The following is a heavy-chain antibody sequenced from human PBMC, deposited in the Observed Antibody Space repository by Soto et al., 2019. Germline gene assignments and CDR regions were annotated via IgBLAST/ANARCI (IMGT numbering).Heavy chain of an antibody. J-gene: IGHJ6*02. Sequence: DVRLVESGGGLVQPGGSLRLSCAASSFTFSSYWLSWVRQAPGKGLEWVATIKQDGSENYYVDSVKGRFTISRDNAKNSLSLQMSSRRADDTAVYYCARDGPFISVAAPAFQYAMDVWGQGTTVTVS. V-gene: IGHV3-7*03. CDR2: IKQDGSEN. CDR1: SFTFSSYW. CDR3: ARDGPFISVAAPAFQYAMDV. D-gene: IGHD6-19*01.